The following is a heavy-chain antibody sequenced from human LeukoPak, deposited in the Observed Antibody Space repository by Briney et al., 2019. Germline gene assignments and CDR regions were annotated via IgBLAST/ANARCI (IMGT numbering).Heavy chain of an antibody. Sequence: GGSPRLSCAASGFTVSSNYMSWVRQAPGKGLEWVSVIYSGGSTYYADSVKGRFTISRDNSKNTLYLQMNSLRAEDTAVYYCAREDYGGNSGVRWFDPWGQGTLVTVSS. D-gene: IGHD4-23*01. CDR3: AREDYGGNSGVRWFDP. CDR1: GFTVSSNY. CDR2: IYSGGST. V-gene: IGHV3-66*02. J-gene: IGHJ5*02.